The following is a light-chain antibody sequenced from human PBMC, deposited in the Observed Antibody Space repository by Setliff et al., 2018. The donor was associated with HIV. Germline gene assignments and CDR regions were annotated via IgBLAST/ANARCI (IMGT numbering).Light chain of an antibody. CDR3: TSYTSSSTLEV. CDR2: EVS. CDR1: SSDVGGYNS. Sequence: VLAQPASVSGSPGRSITISCTGTSSDVGGYNSVSWYQQHPGKAPKLLIYEVSNRPSGVSNRFSGSKSGNAASLTISGLQAEDEADYYCTSYTSSSTLEVFGGGTKVTVL. V-gene: IGLV2-14*01. J-gene: IGLJ2*01.